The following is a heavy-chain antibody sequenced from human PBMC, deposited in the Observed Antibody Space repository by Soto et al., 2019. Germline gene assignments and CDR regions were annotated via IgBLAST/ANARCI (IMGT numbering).Heavy chain of an antibody. J-gene: IGHJ6*02. D-gene: IGHD2-2*02. CDR3: AVRYCSSTSCYTGSIYYYYGMDV. V-gene: IGHV1-69*01. CDR2: IIPIFGTA. CDR1: GGTFSSYA. Sequence: QVQLVQSGAEVKKPGSSVKVSCKASGGTFSSYAISWARQAPGQGLEWMGGIIPIFGTANYAQKFQGRVTITADESTSTAYMELSSLRSEDTAVYYCAVRYCSSTSCYTGSIYYYYGMDVWGQGTTVTVSS.